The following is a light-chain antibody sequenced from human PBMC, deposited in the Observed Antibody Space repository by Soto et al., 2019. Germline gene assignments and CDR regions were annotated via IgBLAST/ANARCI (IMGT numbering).Light chain of an antibody. CDR3: LQHNVFPRA. Sequence: DIQMTQSPSSLSASVGDRVTITCRASQAIRNDLARYQQKPGRAPKRLIYGSSTLQSGVPLRFSGSGSGTEFTLTISSLQPEDFATYYCLQHNVFPRAFGQGTKVDIK. V-gene: IGKV1-17*01. J-gene: IGKJ1*01. CDR2: GSS. CDR1: QAIRND.